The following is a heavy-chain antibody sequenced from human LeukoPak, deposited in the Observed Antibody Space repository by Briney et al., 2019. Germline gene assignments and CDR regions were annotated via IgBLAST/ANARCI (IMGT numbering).Heavy chain of an antibody. D-gene: IGHD1-26*01. CDR1: GFTFDDYA. V-gene: IGHV3-9*03. CDR2: ISWNSGSI. J-gene: IGHJ4*02. CDR3: AKDRYSGSSGGFDY. Sequence: SLRLSCAASGFTFDDYAMHWVRQAPGKGLEWVSGISWNSGSIGYADSVKGRFTISRDNAKNSLYLQMNSLRAEDMALYYCAKDRYSGSSGGFDYWGQGTLVTVSS.